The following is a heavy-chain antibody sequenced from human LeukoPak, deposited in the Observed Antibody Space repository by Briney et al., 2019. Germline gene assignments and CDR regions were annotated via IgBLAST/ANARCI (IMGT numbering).Heavy chain of an antibody. CDR3: ARDHQYHYDSSGYYASAFDI. Sequence: ASVKVSCKASGYTFTSYYMHWVRQAPGQGLEWMGIINPSGGSTSYAQKFQGRVTMTRDTSTSTVYMELSSLRSEDTAVYYCARDHQYHYDSSGYYASAFDIWGQGTMVTVSS. CDR1: GYTFTSYY. CDR2: INPSGGST. J-gene: IGHJ3*02. V-gene: IGHV1-46*01. D-gene: IGHD3-22*01.